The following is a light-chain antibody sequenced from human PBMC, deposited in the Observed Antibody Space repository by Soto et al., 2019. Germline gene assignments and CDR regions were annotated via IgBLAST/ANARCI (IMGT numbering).Light chain of an antibody. Sequence: QSALTQPASVSGSPGQSITISCTGTSSDIGAYNYVSWYQQHPGKAPKLMIYDVNIRPSGVSNRFSDSKSGNTASLTISGLQAEDEADYYCTSWTTSTTMIFGGGTKLTVL. J-gene: IGLJ2*01. V-gene: IGLV2-14*03. CDR2: DVN. CDR1: SSDIGAYNY. CDR3: TSWTTSTTMI.